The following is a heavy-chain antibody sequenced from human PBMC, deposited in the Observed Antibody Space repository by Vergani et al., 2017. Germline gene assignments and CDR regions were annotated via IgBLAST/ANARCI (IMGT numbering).Heavy chain of an antibody. D-gene: IGHD6-13*01. CDR3: AKTLTVTYSSSWYAGDDAFDI. Sequence: EVQLLESGGGLVQPGGSLRLSCAASGFPFSSYAMSWVRQAPGKGLEWVSAISGSGGSTYYADSVKGRFTISRDNSKNTLYLQMNSLRAEDTSVYYCAKTLTVTYSSSWYAGDDAFDIWGQGTMVTVSS. V-gene: IGHV3-23*01. CDR1: GFPFSSYA. CDR2: ISGSGGST. J-gene: IGHJ3*02.